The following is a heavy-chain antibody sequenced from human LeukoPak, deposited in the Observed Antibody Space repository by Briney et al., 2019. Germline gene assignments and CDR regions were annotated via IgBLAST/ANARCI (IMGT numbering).Heavy chain of an antibody. CDR2: IIPIFGTT. Sequence: SVKVSCKASGYTFTSYDINWVRQATGQGLEWMGGIIPIFGTTNYPQEFQGRVTITTDESTSTAYMELSSLRSEDTAVYYCARGGYGLYYYYYMDVWGKGTTVTVSS. V-gene: IGHV1-69*05. CDR3: ARGGYGLYYYYYMDV. D-gene: IGHD2-15*01. CDR1: GYTFTSYD. J-gene: IGHJ6*03.